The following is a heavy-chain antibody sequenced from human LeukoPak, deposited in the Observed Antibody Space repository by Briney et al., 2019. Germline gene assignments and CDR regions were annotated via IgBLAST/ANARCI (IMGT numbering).Heavy chain of an antibody. V-gene: IGHV3-7*01. Sequence: GGSLRPTCAASGFTFSNYWMSWVRQAPGKGLEWVANIKKDGSDKYYVDSVKGRFTISRDNAKKSLFLQMNSLRAEDTAVYYCTGGPGYWGQGTLVTVSS. CDR3: TGGPGY. CDR2: IKKDGSDK. CDR1: GFTFSNYW. D-gene: IGHD2-15*01. J-gene: IGHJ4*02.